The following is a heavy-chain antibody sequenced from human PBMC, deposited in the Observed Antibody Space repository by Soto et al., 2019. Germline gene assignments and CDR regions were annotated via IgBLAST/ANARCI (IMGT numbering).Heavy chain of an antibody. CDR2: ISGSGGST. CDR1: GFTFSSYA. D-gene: IGHD3-22*01. CDR3: AKEGYYDSSGYCDY. Sequence: VSLRLSCAASGFTFSSYAMSWVRQAPGKGLEWVSAISGSGGSTYYADSVKGRFTISRDNSKNTLYLQMNSLRAEDTAVYYCAKEGYYDSSGYCDYWGQGTLVTVSS. V-gene: IGHV3-23*01. J-gene: IGHJ4*02.